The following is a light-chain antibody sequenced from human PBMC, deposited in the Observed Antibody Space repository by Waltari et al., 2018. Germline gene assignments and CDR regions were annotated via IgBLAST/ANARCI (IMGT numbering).Light chain of an antibody. CDR2: RAS. J-gene: IGKJ2*01. CDR3: LQCYNTPYT. V-gene: IGKV4-1*01. Sequence: DIVMTQSPDPLAVSLGERATINCKSSHSSSNEDSLAWYQQKPGQPPKLLIYRASTRESGVPDRFSGSGSGTDFTLTITSVQAEDVAVYHCLQCYNTPYTFGQGTRLEIK. CDR1: HSSSNEDS.